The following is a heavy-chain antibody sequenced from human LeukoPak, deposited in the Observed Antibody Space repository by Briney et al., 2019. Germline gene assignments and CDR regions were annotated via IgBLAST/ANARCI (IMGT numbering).Heavy chain of an antibody. J-gene: IGHJ4*02. CDR1: GGSFSGYY. Sequence: PSETLSLTCGVYGGSFSGYYLTWIRQPPGKGLEWIGEIHPSGSPNYNPSLKSRVTISVDTSKNQFSLRMSSLTAADTAVYYCARGEDYYKCGSYWGQGTLVTVSS. V-gene: IGHV4-34*01. D-gene: IGHD3-22*01. CDR2: IHPSGSP. CDR3: ARGEDYYKCGSY.